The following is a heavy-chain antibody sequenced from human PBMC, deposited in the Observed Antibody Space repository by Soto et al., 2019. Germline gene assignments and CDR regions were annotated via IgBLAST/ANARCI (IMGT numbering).Heavy chain of an antibody. V-gene: IGHV1-2*05. D-gene: IGHD2-8*01. CDR2: INPKSGGT. Sequence: ASVKVSCKASGYSFTDYHIHWVRQAPGQGLEWLGRINPKSGGTSTAQKFQGWVTMTTDTSISTASMELTRLTSDDTVIYYCARGDSTDCSNGVCSFFYNHDMDVWGQGTTVTVSS. J-gene: IGHJ6*02. CDR1: GYSFTDYH. CDR3: ARGDSTDCSNGVCSFFYNHDMDV.